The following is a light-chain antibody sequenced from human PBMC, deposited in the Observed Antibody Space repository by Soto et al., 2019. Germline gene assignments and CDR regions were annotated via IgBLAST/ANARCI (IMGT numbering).Light chain of an antibody. CDR2: DVS. CDR1: SSDIGGYNS. Sequence: QSALTQSPSASGSPGQSVTISCTGTSSDIGGYNSVSWYQQHPGKAPKVMIYDVSKRPSGVPDRFSGSKSGNTASLTVSALQAEDEADYYCCSYAGSSTYVFGTGTKLTVL. CDR3: CSYAGSSTYV. V-gene: IGLV2-8*01. J-gene: IGLJ1*01.